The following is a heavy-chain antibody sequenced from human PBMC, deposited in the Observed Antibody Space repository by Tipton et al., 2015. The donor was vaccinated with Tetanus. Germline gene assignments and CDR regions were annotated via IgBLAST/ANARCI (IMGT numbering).Heavy chain of an antibody. J-gene: IGHJ3*02. CDR2: INHSGST. D-gene: IGHD4-23*01. V-gene: IGHV4-34*01. CDR1: GGSFSGYY. CDR3: ARANGGPYAFDI. Sequence: TLSLTCAVYGGSFSGYYWSWIRQPPGKGLEWIGEINHSGSTNYNPSLKSRVTISVDTSKNQFSLKLSSVTAADTAVYYCARANGGPYAFDIWGQGTMVTVSS.